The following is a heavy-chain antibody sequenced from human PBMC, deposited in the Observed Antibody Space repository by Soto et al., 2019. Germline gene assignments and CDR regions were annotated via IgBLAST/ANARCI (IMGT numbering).Heavy chain of an antibody. J-gene: IGHJ4*02. D-gene: IGHD2-2*01. CDR1: GFTVSNNY. CDR3: ATQPGGGGY. Sequence: EVQLVESGGGLIQPGGSLRLSCAVSGFTVSNNYMSWVRQAPGKGLEGVSVIYSGGYTAYGDSVKGRFTISRDNSKNTFILKMKGLRAAGTGLFWCATQPGGGGYWGQGTLVTVSS. CDR2: IYSGGYT. V-gene: IGHV3-53*01.